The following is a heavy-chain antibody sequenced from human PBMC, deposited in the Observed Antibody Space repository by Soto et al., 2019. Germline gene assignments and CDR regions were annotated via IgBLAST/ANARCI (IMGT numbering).Heavy chain of an antibody. Sequence: SETLSLTCSVSGDSISSHYWSWIRQPPGKGLEWIGYISYSGSTNYNPSLKSRVTIFVHTSENQLSLSLRSEDTAVYYCARKSPDRFTIFGVVIPYWFDPWGQGTLVTVSS. J-gene: IGHJ5*02. CDR3: ARKSPDRFTIFGVVIPYWFDP. CDR2: ISYSGST. CDR1: GDSISSHY. D-gene: IGHD3-3*01. V-gene: IGHV4-59*11.